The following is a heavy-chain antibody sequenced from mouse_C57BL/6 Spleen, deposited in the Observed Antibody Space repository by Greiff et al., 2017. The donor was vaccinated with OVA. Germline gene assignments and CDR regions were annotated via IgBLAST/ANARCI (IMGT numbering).Heavy chain of an antibody. CDR3: ASITTVVEPTWFAY. CDR2: INPSNGGT. Sequence: QVQLQQPGTELVKPGASVKLSCKASGYTFTSYWMHWAKQRPGQGLEWIGNINPSNGGTNYNEKFKSKATLTVDKSSSTAYMQLSSLTSEDSAVYYCASITTVVEPTWFAYWGQGTLVTVSA. J-gene: IGHJ3*01. CDR1: GYTFTSYW. D-gene: IGHD1-1*01. V-gene: IGHV1-53*01.